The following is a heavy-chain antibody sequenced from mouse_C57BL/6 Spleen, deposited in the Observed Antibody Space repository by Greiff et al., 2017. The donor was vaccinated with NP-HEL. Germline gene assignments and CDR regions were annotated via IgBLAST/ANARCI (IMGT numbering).Heavy chain of an antibody. CDR3: ARKSFYDYDDPYYAMDY. D-gene: IGHD2-4*01. V-gene: IGHV2-2*01. CDR1: GFSLTSYG. CDR2: IWSGGST. J-gene: IGHJ4*01. Sequence: VQLQESGPGLVQPSPSLSITCTVSGFSLTSYGVHWVRQSPGKGLEWLGVIWSGGSTDYNAAFISRLSISKDNSKSQVFFKMNSLQADDTARYYCARKSFYDYDDPYYAMDYWGQGTSVTVSS.